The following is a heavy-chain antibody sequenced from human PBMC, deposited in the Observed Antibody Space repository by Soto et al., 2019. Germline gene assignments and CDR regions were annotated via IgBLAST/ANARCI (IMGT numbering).Heavy chain of an antibody. Sequence: ASVKVSCKASGYTFTSYGISLVRQAPGQGLEWMGWISAYNGNTNYAQKLQGRVTMTTDTSTSTAYMELRSLRAEDTAVYYCAREEILDYYMDVWGKGTTVTVSS. J-gene: IGHJ6*03. CDR3: AREEILDYYMDV. CDR1: GYTFTSYG. CDR2: ISAYNGNT. V-gene: IGHV1-18*01.